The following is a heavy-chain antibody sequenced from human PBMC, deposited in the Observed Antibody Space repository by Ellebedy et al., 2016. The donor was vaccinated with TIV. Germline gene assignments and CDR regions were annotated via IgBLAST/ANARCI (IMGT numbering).Heavy chain of an antibody. CDR2: IYSGGST. CDR3: ARDGLGEFPLDV. D-gene: IGHD3-10*01. CDR1: GFTVSSNY. V-gene: IGHV3-66*01. Sequence: GESLKISXAASGFTVSSNYMSWVRQAPGKGLEWVSVIYSGGSTYYADSVKGRFTISRDNSKNTLYLQMNSLRAEDTAVYYCARDGLGEFPLDVWGQGTTVTVSS. J-gene: IGHJ6*02.